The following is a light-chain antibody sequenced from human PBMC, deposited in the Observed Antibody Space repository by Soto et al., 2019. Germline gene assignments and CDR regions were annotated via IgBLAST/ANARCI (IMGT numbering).Light chain of an antibody. CDR3: QQYNTYLT. J-gene: IGKJ1*01. CDR1: QTISSW. CDR2: KAS. V-gene: IGKV1-5*03. Sequence: DIQLTQSPSTLSGSVGHSVPITXRASQTISSWLAWYQQKPGKAPKLLIYKASTLKSGVPSRFSGSGSGTEFTLTISSLQPDDFATYYCQQYNTYLTFGQGTKVDIK.